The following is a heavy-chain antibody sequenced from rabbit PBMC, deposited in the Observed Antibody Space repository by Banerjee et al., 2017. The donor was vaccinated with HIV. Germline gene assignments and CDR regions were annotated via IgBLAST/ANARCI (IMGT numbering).Heavy chain of an antibody. V-gene: IGHV1S45*01. Sequence: QEQLEESGGDLVKPGASLTLTCTASGFSFSSSYYMCWIRQAPGKGLEWIACIYAGSSGSTYYASWAKGRFTVSKTSSTTVTLQMTSLTASDTATYFCARGGSSSGWAFNLWGQGTLVTVS. CDR2: IYAGSSGST. CDR3: ARGGSSSGWAFNL. CDR1: GFSFSSSYY. D-gene: IGHD4-1*01. J-gene: IGHJ4*01.